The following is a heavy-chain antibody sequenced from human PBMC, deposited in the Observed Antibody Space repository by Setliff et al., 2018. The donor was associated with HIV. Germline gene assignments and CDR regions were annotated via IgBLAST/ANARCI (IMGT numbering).Heavy chain of an antibody. D-gene: IGHD5-18*01. V-gene: IGHV1-69*10. J-gene: IGHJ6*03. Sequence: SVKVSCKASGGTFSSYAISWVRQAPGQGLEWMGGIIPILGIANYAQKFQGRVTITADKSTSTAYVELSSLRSEDTAVYYCARVGIQLWYPSYYYYYMDVWGKGTTVTVSS. CDR3: ARVGIQLWYPSYYYYYMDV. CDR2: IIPILGIA. CDR1: GGTFSSYA.